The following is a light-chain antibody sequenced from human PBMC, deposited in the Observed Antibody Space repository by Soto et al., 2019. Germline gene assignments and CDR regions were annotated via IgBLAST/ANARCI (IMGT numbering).Light chain of an antibody. J-gene: IGLJ1*01. CDR2: DSD. CDR1: SSNIAPNS. Sequence: QSVLTQPPSVSAAPGQEVTSSCSGSSSNIAPNSVSWYQHLPGTAPKLIIYDSDRRPSGIPDRFSGSKSGTSATLGITGLQTGDEADYYCGAWDDTLIVYVFGSGTKVTVL. CDR3: GAWDDTLIVYV. V-gene: IGLV1-51*01.